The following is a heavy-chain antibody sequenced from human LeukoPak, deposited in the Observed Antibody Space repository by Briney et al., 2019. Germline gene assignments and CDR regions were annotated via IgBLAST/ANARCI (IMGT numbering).Heavy chain of an antibody. D-gene: IGHD4-17*01. CDR2: IYYSGST. V-gene: IGHV4-39*01. CDR1: GGSFSGYY. J-gene: IGHJ4*02. Sequence: PSETLSLTCAVYGGSFSGYYWGWIRQPPGKGLEWIGSIYYSGSTYYNPSLKSRVTISVDTSKNQFSLKLSSVTAADTAVYYCARQPGGRWVTTLYYFDYWGQGTLVTVSS. CDR3: ARQPGGRWVTTLYYFDY.